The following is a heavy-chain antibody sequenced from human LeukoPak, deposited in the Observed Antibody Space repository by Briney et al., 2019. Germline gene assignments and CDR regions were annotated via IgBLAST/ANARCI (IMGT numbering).Heavy chain of an antibody. CDR2: ISSSGSTI. J-gene: IGHJ3*02. CDR3: ARDAYYYDSGNKGAFDI. CDR1: GFTFSSYE. D-gene: IGHD3-22*01. Sequence: PGGSLRLSCAAPGFTFSSYEMNWVRQAPGKGLEWVSYISSSGSTIYYADSVKGRFTISRDNAKNSLYLQMNSLRAEDTAVYYCARDAYYYDSGNKGAFDIWGQGTMVTVSS. V-gene: IGHV3-48*03.